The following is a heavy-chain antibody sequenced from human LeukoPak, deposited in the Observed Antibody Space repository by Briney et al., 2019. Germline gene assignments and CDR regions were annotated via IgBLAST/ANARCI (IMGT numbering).Heavy chain of an antibody. CDR2: IWYDGSNK. Sequence: GGSLRLSCAAAGFTFSSYGMHWVRQAPGKGLEWVAVIWYDGSNKYYADSVKGRFTISRDNSKNTLYLQMNSLRAEDTAVYYCASGPLLWFGPQGDYWGQGTLVTVSS. CDR1: GFTFSSYG. V-gene: IGHV3-33*01. CDR3: ASGPLLWFGPQGDY. J-gene: IGHJ4*02. D-gene: IGHD3-10*01.